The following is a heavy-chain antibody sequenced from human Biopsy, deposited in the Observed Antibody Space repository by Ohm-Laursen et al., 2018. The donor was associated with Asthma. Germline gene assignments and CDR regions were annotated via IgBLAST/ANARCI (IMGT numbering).Heavy chain of an antibody. CDR1: GGSVSSRGYY. CDR3: ARTTYGHDGFDP. Sequence: SQTLSLTCSISGGSVSSRGYYWSWFRQPPGKGLEWIGFVYYSGTTNHNPSLTSRVTMTVDTSQNQFSLKLTSVTAADTAVYYCARTTYGHDGFDPWGQGTLVTVSS. D-gene: IGHD4-17*01. CDR2: VYYSGTT. V-gene: IGHV4-61*08. J-gene: IGHJ5*02.